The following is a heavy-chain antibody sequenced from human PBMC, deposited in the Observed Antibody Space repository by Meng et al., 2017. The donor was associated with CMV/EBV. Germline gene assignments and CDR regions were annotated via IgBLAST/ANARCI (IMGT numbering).Heavy chain of an antibody. Sequence: GSLRLSCAVYGRSFSGYYWSWIRQPPGKGLEWIGEINHSGSTNYNPSLKSRVTISVDTSKNQFSLKLSSVTAADTAVYYCARGGRIVVVPAAISRTRNNWFDPWGQGTLVTVSS. CDR1: GRSFSGYY. D-gene: IGHD2-2*02. CDR3: ARGGRIVVVPAAISRTRNNWFDP. CDR2: INHSGST. V-gene: IGHV4-34*01. J-gene: IGHJ5*02.